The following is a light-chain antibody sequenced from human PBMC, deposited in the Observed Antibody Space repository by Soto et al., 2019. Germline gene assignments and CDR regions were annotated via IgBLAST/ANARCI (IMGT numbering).Light chain of an antibody. CDR2: DAS. J-gene: IGKJ2*01. V-gene: IGKV3-15*01. CDR1: QSVNNK. CDR3: QQYKHWTT. Sequence: EVVLTQSPATLSVSPGERATLSCRAGQSVNNKLAWYQQTPGQPPRLLIYDASTRATGVPGRFSGSGSGTEFTLTISSLQSEDFAVYYCQQYKHWTTFGQGTKLEIK.